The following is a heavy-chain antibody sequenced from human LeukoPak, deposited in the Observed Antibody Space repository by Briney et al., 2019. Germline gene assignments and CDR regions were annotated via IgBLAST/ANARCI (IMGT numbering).Heavy chain of an antibody. CDR2: IYYSGST. CDR1: GGSLSSYY. Sequence: SETLSLTCTVSGGSLSSYYWNWIRQPPGKGLEWIGYIYYSGSTNYNPSLKSRVTISVDTSKNQFSLKLSSVTAADTAVYYCARFETTRGYGWFDPWGQGTLLTVSS. D-gene: IGHD5-12*01. J-gene: IGHJ5*02. CDR3: ARFETTRGYGWFDP. V-gene: IGHV4-59*01.